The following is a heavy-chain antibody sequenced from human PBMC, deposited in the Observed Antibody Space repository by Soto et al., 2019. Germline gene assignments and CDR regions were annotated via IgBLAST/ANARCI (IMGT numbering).Heavy chain of an antibody. D-gene: IGHD4-17*01. CDR2: INPDGSEK. Sequence: EVQLVECGGGLVQPGGSLRLSCAASGFTFSSYWMTWVRQAPGKGLEWVGNINPDGSEKHYVDSVKGRFTISRGNPENSLYLQMNSLRVEDTAVYYCSTVTTSSVFDYWGQGNLVTVSS. CDR1: GFTFSSYW. V-gene: IGHV3-7*05. CDR3: STVTTSSVFDY. J-gene: IGHJ4*02.